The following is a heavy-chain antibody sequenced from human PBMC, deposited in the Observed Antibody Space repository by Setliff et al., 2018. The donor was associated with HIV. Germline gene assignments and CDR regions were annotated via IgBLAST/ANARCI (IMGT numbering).Heavy chain of an antibody. J-gene: IGHJ1*01. D-gene: IGHD3-10*01. CDR3: AQAQTSVSGSYYQYLQH. Sequence: SETLSLTCAVYGGSFSGHYWSWIRQTPGKGLEWIGDISHSGSTNCNPSLKSRVTISVDTSKNQFSLRLTSVTAADTAVYYCAQAQTSVSGSYYQYLQHWGQGTLVTVPQ. CDR1: GGSFSGHY. CDR2: ISHSGST. V-gene: IGHV4-34*01.